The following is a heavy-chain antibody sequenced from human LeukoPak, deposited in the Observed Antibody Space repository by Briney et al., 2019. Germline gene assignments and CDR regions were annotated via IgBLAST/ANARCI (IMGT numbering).Heavy chain of an antibody. D-gene: IGHD6-13*01. CDR1: GFTFSAYT. Sequence: GGFLRLSCAASGFTFSAYTMSWVRQAPGKGLEWVSSITTSSDYKYYADSLRGRLTISRDNAKNSLFLQMNSLRGDDTAVYYCARDPAATPLDYWGQRILVTVSS. V-gene: IGHV3-21*01. J-gene: IGHJ4*02. CDR2: ITTSSDYK. CDR3: ARDPAATPLDY.